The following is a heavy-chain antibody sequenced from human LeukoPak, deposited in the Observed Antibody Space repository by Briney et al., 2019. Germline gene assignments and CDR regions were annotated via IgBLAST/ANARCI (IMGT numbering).Heavy chain of an antibody. V-gene: IGHV3-33*01. CDR2: FYYDGSFK. D-gene: IGHD3/OR15-3a*01. CDR3: ARDLKVKDWSTWFDR. J-gene: IGHJ5*02. Sequence: PGGSLRLSCAASGFTFGSYTMHWVRQAPGKGREWVAVFYYDGSFKYYADSVKGRFTISRDISENTLHLQMNSLRAEDTAVYYCARDLKVKDWSTWFDRWGQGTLVTVSS. CDR1: GFTFGSYT.